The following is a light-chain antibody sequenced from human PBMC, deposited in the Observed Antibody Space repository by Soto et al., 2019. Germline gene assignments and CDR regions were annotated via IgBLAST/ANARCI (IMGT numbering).Light chain of an antibody. V-gene: IGLV1-47*01. J-gene: IGLJ1*01. CDR1: SSNIGTDD. CDR3: SSWDATLSGYV. CDR2: KNN. Sequence: QSVLTQPPSASGTPGQRVTISCSGSSSNIGTDDVFWYLQFPGTAPKLLIYKNNQRPSGVSDRFSGSKSGTSASLAISGLRSEDDADYYCSSWDATLSGYVFGTGTKVTVL.